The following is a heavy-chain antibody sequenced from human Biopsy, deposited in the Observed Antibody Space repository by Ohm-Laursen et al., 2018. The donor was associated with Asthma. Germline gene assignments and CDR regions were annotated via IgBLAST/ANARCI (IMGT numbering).Heavy chain of an antibody. J-gene: IGHJ4*02. V-gene: IGHV1-69*01. Sequence: SSVKVSCKASGGTFSRFAISWVRQAPGQGLEWMGGLIPVLGTPDHAQMFEGRVTITADESTSTAYMELSSLSSEDTALYYCARGPEYVRSSGALDYWGQGTLVTVSS. CDR3: ARGPEYVRSSGALDY. CDR1: GGTFSRFA. CDR2: LIPVLGTP. D-gene: IGHD2-2*01.